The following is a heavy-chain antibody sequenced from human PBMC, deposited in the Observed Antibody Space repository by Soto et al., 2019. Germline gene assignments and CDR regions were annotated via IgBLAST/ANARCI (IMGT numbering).Heavy chain of an antibody. CDR1: GLTFGSYW. J-gene: IGHJ6*02. CDR2: MKMDASQK. Sequence: GGSLRLSCAASGLTFGSYWMSWVRQAPEKGLEWLATMKMDASQKKYVDSVRGRFTVSRDNAKNSLYLQMDSLRAEDTAVHYCARDPAEYYDFCSGYPDLGGMDVWGQGTTVTVSS. CDR3: ARDPAEYYDFCSGYPDLGGMDV. D-gene: IGHD3-3*01. V-gene: IGHV3-7*01.